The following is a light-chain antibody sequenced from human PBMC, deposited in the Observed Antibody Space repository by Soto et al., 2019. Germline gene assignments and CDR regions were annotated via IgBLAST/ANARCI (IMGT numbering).Light chain of an antibody. CDR2: GAS. V-gene: IGKV3-20*01. CDR1: QSVSSTY. Sequence: EIVLTQSPGTLSLSPGERATLSCRASQSVSSTYFAWYQQKPGQAPRLLIYGASFRATGIPDRFSGSGSGTDFNLTITRLEPEDFAVYYCQQYGDSPLYTFGQGNKLEIK. J-gene: IGKJ2*01. CDR3: QQYGDSPLYT.